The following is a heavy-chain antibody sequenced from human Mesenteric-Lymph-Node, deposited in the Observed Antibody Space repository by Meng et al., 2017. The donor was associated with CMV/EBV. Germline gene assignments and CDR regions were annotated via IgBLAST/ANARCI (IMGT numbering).Heavy chain of an antibody. V-gene: IGHV1-2*02. CDR1: GYTFTGYY. D-gene: IGHD2-2*01. J-gene: IGHJ4*02. CDR2: INPNSGGT. CDR3: ARDLTREYQLLTY. Sequence: ASVKVSCKASGYTFTGYYMHWVRQAPGQGLEWMGWINPNSGGTNYAQKFQGRVTMTRDTPISTAYMELSRLRSDDTAVYYCARDLTREYQLLTYWGQGTLVTVSS.